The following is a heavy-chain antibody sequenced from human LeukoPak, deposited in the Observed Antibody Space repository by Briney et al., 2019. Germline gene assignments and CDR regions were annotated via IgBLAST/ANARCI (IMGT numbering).Heavy chain of an antibody. J-gene: IGHJ4*02. CDR1: GFTFSNYY. D-gene: IGHD3-10*01. Sequence: PGGSLRLSCAASGFTFSNYYMSWIRQAARNGLEWVSYISSSCITIYYADSVKGRFTISRDNANNSLYLQMNSLRAEDTAVYYCARVSYYGSGSYLYYFDYWGQGTLVTVSS. CDR2: ISSSCITI. CDR3: ARVSYYGSGSYLYYFDY. V-gene: IGHV3-11*01.